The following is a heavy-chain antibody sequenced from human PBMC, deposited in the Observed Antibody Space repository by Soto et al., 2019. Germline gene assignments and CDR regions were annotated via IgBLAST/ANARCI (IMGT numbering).Heavy chain of an antibody. D-gene: IGHD5-18*01. V-gene: IGHV5-51*06. CDR2: IYPSDSDT. CDR1: GYSFTSYW. Sequence: GDSLNISCKGSGYSFTSYWLGWVRQMPGKGLEWLGIIYPSDSDTRYSPSLQGQFIISADKSISTVYMEVTSLTSEDTALYYCARVPYSSGLLFYLDYWGQGSLVTVSS. J-gene: IGHJ4*02. CDR3: ARVPYSSGLLFYLDY.